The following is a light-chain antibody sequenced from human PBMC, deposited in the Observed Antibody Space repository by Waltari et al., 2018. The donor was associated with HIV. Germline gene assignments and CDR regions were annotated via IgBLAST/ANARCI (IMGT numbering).Light chain of an antibody. Sequence: QSALTQPASVSGSPGQSITISCTGTSSDVGASNYVSWYQQHPGKAPKLMIYDVTKRPSGVSNRFSGSKSANTASLTISGLQAEDEADYYCCSYAGSSTYVFGSGTKVTVL. J-gene: IGLJ1*01. CDR2: DVT. V-gene: IGLV2-23*02. CDR1: SSDVGASNY. CDR3: CSYAGSSTYV.